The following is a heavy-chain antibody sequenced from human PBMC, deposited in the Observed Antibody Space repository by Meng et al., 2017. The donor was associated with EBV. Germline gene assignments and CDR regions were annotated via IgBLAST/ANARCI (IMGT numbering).Heavy chain of an antibody. CDR1: GYTFTSYA. Sequence: QVQTVQSGAEVKKPGASVKVYCKASGYTFTSYAMHWVRQATGQRLEWMGWINAGNGNTKYSQKFQGRVTITRDTSASTAYMELSSLRSEDTAVYYCARRGGVADWFDPWGQGTLVTVSS. V-gene: IGHV1-3*01. J-gene: IGHJ5*02. CDR2: INAGNGNT. D-gene: IGHD2-15*01. CDR3: ARRGGVADWFDP.